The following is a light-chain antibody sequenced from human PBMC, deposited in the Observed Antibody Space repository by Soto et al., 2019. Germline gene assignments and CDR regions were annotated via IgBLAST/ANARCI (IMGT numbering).Light chain of an antibody. J-gene: IGLJ2*01. Sequence: QSVLSQPPSASGTPGQRVTISCSGSRSNVGSNTVNWYQQVPATAPKLLIYSNNIRPSGVPDRFSASKSGTSASLAISGLQSDDETIYYCAAWDDSLNGVVFGGGTKLTVL. V-gene: IGLV1-44*01. CDR3: AAWDDSLNGVV. CDR2: SNN. CDR1: RSNVGSNT.